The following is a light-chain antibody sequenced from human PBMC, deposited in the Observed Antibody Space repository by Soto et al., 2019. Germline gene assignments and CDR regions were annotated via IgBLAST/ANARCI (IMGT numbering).Light chain of an antibody. CDR2: DVS. CDR1: SSDVGGYNY. J-gene: IGLJ3*02. V-gene: IGLV2-14*01. Sequence: QSVLTQPASVSGSPGQSITISCTGTSSDVGGYNYVSWYQQHPGKAPKLMIHDVSNRPSGVSDRFSGSKSGNTASLTISGLQAEDEADYYCSSYTSSSTVMFGGGTQLTV. CDR3: SSYTSSSTVM.